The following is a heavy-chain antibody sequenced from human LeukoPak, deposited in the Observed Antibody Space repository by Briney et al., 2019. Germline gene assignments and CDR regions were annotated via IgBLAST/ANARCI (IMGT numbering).Heavy chain of an antibody. CDR1: GFTFSSYS. V-gene: IGHV3-23*01. CDR2: IDSTTGGS. J-gene: IGHJ4*02. Sequence: PGGSLRLSCAASGFTFSSYSMSWVRQAPGKGLEWVSTIDSTTGGSYYADYVKGRFSISRDNSQNTLYLQLNSLRADDTAVYYCAKINYYQPYFWGQGTLVTVSS. CDR3: AKINYYQPYF. D-gene: IGHD2-2*01.